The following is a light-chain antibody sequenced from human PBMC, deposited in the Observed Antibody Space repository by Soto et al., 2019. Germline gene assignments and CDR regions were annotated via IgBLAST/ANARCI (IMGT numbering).Light chain of an antibody. Sequence: EIVMTQSPATLSVSPGERATLSCRANQSVSSNLAWFQQRPGQAPRLLIYGASTRATGVPARFSGSGSGTEFTLTISSLLSEDFTIYYCQHYNNWPLTFGGGTKVEIK. CDR1: QSVSSN. CDR3: QHYNNWPLT. J-gene: IGKJ4*01. V-gene: IGKV3-15*01. CDR2: GAS.